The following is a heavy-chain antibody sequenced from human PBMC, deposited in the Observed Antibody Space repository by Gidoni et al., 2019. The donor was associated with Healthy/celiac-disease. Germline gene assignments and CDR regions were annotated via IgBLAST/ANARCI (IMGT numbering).Heavy chain of an antibody. Sequence: QVQLVQSGAEVKKPGSSVQVSCKTSGGTFSSYAISWVRQAPGKGLEWMVGIIPIFGTANYAQKFQGRVTFTADKSTSTAYMELSSLRSEDTAVYYCANGGSYGDYEFLFDYWGQGTLVTVSS. CDR3: ANGGSYGDYEFLFDY. J-gene: IGHJ4*02. D-gene: IGHD4-17*01. V-gene: IGHV1-69*06. CDR1: GGTFSSYA. CDR2: IIPIFGTA.